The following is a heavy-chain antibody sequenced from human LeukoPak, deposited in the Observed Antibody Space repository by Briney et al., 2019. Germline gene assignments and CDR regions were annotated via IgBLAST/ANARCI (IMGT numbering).Heavy chain of an antibody. D-gene: IGHD3-22*01. CDR1: GFTVSSNY. Sequence: PGGSLRLSCAASGFTVSSNYMSWVRQAPGKGLEWVSVIYSGGSTYYADSVKGRFTISRDNSKNTLYLQMNSLRAEDTAVYYCARSRDSSGYYYLMWGQGTLVTVSS. J-gene: IGHJ4*02. CDR2: IYSGGST. V-gene: IGHV3-53*01. CDR3: ARSRDSSGYYYLM.